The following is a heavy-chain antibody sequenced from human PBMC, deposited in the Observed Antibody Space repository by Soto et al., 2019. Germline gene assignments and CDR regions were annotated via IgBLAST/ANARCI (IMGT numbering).Heavy chain of an antibody. CDR2: ISWNSGSI. CDR1: GFTFDDYA. D-gene: IGHD6-6*01. CDR3: AKVKREYSSSSGAFDI. J-gene: IGHJ3*02. Sequence: GGSLRLSCAASGFTFDDYAMHWVRQAPGKGLEWVSGISWNSGSIGYADSVKGRFTISRDNAKNSLYLQMNSLRAEDTALYYCAKVKREYSSSSGAFDIWGQGTMVTVSS. V-gene: IGHV3-9*01.